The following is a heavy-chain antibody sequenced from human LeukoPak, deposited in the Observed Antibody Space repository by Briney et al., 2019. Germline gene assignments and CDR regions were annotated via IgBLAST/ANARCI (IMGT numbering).Heavy chain of an antibody. Sequence: GASVKVSCKVSGYTLTELSMHWVRQAPGKGLEWMGGFDPEDGETIYAQKLQGRVTMTEDTSTDTAYMELSSLRSEDTAVYYCAIPSGSLLPLDYWGQGTLVTVSS. D-gene: IGHD1-26*01. CDR1: GYTLTELS. J-gene: IGHJ4*02. CDR3: AIPSGSLLPLDY. CDR2: FDPEDGET. V-gene: IGHV1-24*01.